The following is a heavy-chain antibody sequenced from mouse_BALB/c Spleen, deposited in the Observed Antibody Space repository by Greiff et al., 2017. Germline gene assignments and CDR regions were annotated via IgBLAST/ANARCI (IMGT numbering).Heavy chain of an antibody. CDR2: IDPENGDT. V-gene: IGHV14-4*02. D-gene: IGHD1-1*01. Sequence: EVQLQQSGAELVRSGASVKLSCTASGFNIKDYYMHWVKQRPEQGLEWIGWIDPENGDTEYAPKFQGKATMTADTSSNTAYLQLSSLTSEDTAVYYCFYYYGSSRYWYFDVWGAGTTVTVSS. CDR1: GFNIKDYY. CDR3: FYYYGSSRYWYFDV. J-gene: IGHJ1*01.